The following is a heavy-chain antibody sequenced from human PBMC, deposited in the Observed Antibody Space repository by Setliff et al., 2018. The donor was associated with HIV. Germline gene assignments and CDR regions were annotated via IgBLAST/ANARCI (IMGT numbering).Heavy chain of an antibody. V-gene: IGHV5-51*01. CDR3: ARRPYYDSWSGHQAFDV. CDR2: IYPGDSDT. Sequence: GESLKISCKGFGYSFSNYWIGWVRQMSGKGLEWMAIIYPGDSDTKYSPSFQGQVIISADKSISTAYVQWSGLKASDTAIYYCARRPYYDSWSGHQAFDVWGQGTMVTVSS. D-gene: IGHD3-3*01. J-gene: IGHJ3*01. CDR1: GYSFSNYW.